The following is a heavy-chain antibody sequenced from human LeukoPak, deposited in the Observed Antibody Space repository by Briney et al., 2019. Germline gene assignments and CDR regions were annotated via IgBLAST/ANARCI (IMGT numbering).Heavy chain of an antibody. CDR1: GFTVSSNY. CDR3: ARPRSETYYDGFDI. J-gene: IGHJ3*02. CDR2: IYSGGNT. Sequence: GGSLRLSCAVSGFTVSSNYMSWVRQAPGKGLEWVSVIYSGGNTYYADSVKGRFTISRDNSKNTLYFQMNSLRAEDTAVCYCARPRSETYYDGFDIWGQGTLVTVSS. V-gene: IGHV3-53*01. D-gene: IGHD3-10*01.